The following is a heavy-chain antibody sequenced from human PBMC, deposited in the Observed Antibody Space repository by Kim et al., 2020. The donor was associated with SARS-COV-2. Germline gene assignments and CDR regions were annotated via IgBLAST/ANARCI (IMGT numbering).Heavy chain of an antibody. D-gene: IGHD6-13*01. CDR2: INPSGGST. Sequence: SVKVSCKASGYTFTSYYMHWVRQAPGQGLEWMGIINPSGGSTSYAQKFQGRVTMTRDTSTSTVYMELSSLRSEDTAVYYCARDRGSSWYVGYYYGMDVWGQGTTVTVS. CDR3: ARDRGSSWYVGYYYGMDV. CDR1: GYTFTSYY. V-gene: IGHV1-46*01. J-gene: IGHJ6*02.